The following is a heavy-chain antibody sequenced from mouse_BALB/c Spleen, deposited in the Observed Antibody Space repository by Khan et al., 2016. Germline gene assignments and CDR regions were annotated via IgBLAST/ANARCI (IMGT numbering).Heavy chain of an antibody. CDR2: INSNGGST. CDR1: GFTFSTYA. V-gene: IGHV5-6-3*01. CDR3: ASVRLAVDY. D-gene: IGHD1-1*01. Sequence: EVELVESGGGLVQPGGSLKLSCAASGFTFSTYAMSWVRQTSDKRLELVATINSNGGSTYYLDNVKGRFTSSRENAKNTLYLKMSSLKYEDTAMYYCASVRLAVDYSDQGTSVAVSS. J-gene: IGHJ4*01.